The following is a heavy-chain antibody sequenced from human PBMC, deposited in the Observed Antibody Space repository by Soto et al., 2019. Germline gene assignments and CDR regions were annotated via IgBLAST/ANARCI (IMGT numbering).Heavy chain of an antibody. CDR3: ARQFSLYYYDSSGSDFPTFDY. CDR1: GFTFSSYG. V-gene: IGHV3-33*01. J-gene: IGHJ4*02. CDR2: IWYDGSNK. D-gene: IGHD3-22*01. Sequence: GGSLRLSCAASGFTFSSYGMHWVRQAPGKGLEWVAVIWYDGSNKYYADSVKGRFTISRDNSKNTLYLQMNSLRAEDTAVYYCARQFSLYYYDSSGSDFPTFDYWGQGTLVTVSS.